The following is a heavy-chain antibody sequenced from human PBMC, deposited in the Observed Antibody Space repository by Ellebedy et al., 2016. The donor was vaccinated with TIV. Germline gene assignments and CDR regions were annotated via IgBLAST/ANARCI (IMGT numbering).Heavy chain of an antibody. Sequence: ASVKVSCKASGGTFSSYAISWVRQAPGQGLEWMGGIIPIFGTANYAQKFQGRVTITADESTSTAYMELSSLRSEDTAVYYCARWDIAAAAGRGYFDYWGQGTLVTVSS. V-gene: IGHV1-69*13. CDR3: ARWDIAAAAGRGYFDY. J-gene: IGHJ4*02. CDR2: IIPIFGTA. CDR1: GGTFSSYA. D-gene: IGHD6-13*01.